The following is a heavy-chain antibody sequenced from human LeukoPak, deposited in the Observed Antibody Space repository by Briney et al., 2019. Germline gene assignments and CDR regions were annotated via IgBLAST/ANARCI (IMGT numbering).Heavy chain of an antibody. D-gene: IGHD6-19*01. CDR1: GGSFSGYY. V-gene: IGHV4-34*01. CDR2: IYYTGST. Sequence: SETLSLTCAVYGGSFSGYYWSWIRQPPGKGLEWIGNIYYTGSTYYNPSLKSRVTISVDTSKNQFSLRLSSVTAADTAVYYCATTYSSGWRWLVYFDYWGQGTLVTVSS. J-gene: IGHJ4*02. CDR3: ATTYSSGWRWLVYFDY.